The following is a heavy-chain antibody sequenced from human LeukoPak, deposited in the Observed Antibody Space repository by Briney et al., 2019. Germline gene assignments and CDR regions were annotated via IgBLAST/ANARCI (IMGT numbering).Heavy chain of an antibody. CDR2: ISAYNGNT. CDR1: GYTFTSYG. CDR3: AREYRESTIFGVVIGVDY. J-gene: IGHJ4*02. V-gene: IGHV1-18*01. Sequence: ASVKVSCKASGYTFTSYGISWVRQAPGQGLEWMGWISAYNGNTNYAQKLQGRVTMTTDTSTSTAYMELRSLRSDDTAVYYCAREYRESTIFGVVIGVDYWGQGTLVTVSS. D-gene: IGHD3-3*01.